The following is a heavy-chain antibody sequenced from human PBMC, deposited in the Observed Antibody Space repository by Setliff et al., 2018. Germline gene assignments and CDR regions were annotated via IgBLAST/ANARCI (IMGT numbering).Heavy chain of an antibody. J-gene: IGHJ4*02. D-gene: IGHD3-3*01. V-gene: IGHV4-59*01. Sequence: PSETLSLTCAVSGGSISSYYWSWIRQPPGKGLEWIGYIYYSGSTNYNPSLKSRVTISVDTSKNQFSLKLSSVTAADTAVYYCARGVPYYNFWSGYYGPLPYFDYWGQGTLVTVSS. CDR3: ARGVPYYNFWSGYYGPLPYFDY. CDR1: GGSISSYY. CDR2: IYYSGST.